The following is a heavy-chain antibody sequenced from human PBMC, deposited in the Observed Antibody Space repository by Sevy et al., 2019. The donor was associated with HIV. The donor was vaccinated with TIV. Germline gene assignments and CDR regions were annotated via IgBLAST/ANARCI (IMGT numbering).Heavy chain of an antibody. CDR3: ARDIGPYYYGSGTTEAFDI. D-gene: IGHD3-10*01. Sequence: ASVKVSCKASGYTFTSYGISWVRQAPGQGLEWMGWISAYNGNTNYGQKLQGRVTMTTDTSTSTAYMELRSLRSDDTAVYYSARDIGPYYYGSGTTEAFDIWGQGTMVTVSS. V-gene: IGHV1-18*01. CDR1: GYTFTSYG. J-gene: IGHJ3*02. CDR2: ISAYNGNT.